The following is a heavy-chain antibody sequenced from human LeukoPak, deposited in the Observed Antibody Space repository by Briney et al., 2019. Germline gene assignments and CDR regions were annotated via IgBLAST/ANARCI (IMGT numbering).Heavy chain of an antibody. Sequence: GGSLRLSCAASGFTFSSYAMHWVRQAPGKGREWVAVISYDGSNKYYADSVKGRFTISRDNSKNTLYLQMNSLRAEDTAVYYCARGFSGDDYVWGSYRHDYWGQGTLVTVSS. V-gene: IGHV3-30-3*01. CDR3: ARGFSGDDYVWGSYRHDY. J-gene: IGHJ4*02. CDR1: GFTFSSYA. CDR2: ISYDGSNK. D-gene: IGHD3-16*02.